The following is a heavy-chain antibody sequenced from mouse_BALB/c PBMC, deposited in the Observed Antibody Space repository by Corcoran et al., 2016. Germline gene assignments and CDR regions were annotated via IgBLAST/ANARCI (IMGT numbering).Heavy chain of an antibody. CDR2: ILPGSGST. CDR3: ARNYDYEDGYFDY. J-gene: IGHJ2*01. CDR1: GYTFRSYW. V-gene: IGHV1-9*01. D-gene: IGHD2-4*01. Sequence: QVQLQQSGAELMKTGASVKISCKATGYTFRSYWIEWVKQRPGHGLEWIGEILPGSGSTNYNEKFKGKATFTADTSSNTAYMQLSSLTSEDSAVYYCARNYDYEDGYFDYWGQGTTLTVSS.